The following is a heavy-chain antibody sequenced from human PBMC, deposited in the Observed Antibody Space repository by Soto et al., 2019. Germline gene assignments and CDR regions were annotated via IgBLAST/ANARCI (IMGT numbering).Heavy chain of an antibody. D-gene: IGHD3-22*01. J-gene: IGHJ3*02. CDR1: GFTFSSYA. CDR2: ISYDGSNK. CDR3: ASCRVTMMASYAFDI. V-gene: IGHV3-30-3*01. Sequence: QVQLVESGGGVVQPGRSLRLSCAASGFTFSSYAMHWVRQAPGKWLEWVAVISYDGSNKYYADSVKGRFTSSRDKSKNALHLKMNSLRAEDKAVYYCASCRVTMMASYAFDIWGQGTMVTVAS.